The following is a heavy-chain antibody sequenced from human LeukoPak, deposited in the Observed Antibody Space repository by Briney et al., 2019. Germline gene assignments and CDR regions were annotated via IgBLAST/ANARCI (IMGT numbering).Heavy chain of an antibody. Sequence: GASVKVSCKASGYTFTGYYMHWVRQAPGQGLEWMGWINPNSGGTNYAQKFQGRVTMTRDTSISTAYMELSRLRSDDTAVYYCARDSGDYYDSSGYDYWGQGTLVTVSS. D-gene: IGHD3-22*01. CDR2: INPNSGGT. V-gene: IGHV1-2*02. CDR3: ARDSGDYYDSSGYDY. CDR1: GYTFTGYY. J-gene: IGHJ4*02.